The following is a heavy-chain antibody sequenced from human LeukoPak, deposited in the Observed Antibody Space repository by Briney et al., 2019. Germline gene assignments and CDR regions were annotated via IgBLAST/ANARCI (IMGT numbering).Heavy chain of an antibody. Sequence: GGSLRLSCAASGFTVSSNYMSWVRQAPGKGLEWVSVIYSGGSTYYADSVKGRFTISRDNSKNTLYLQMNSLRAEDTAVYYCARDGLGTYDAFDIWGQGTMVTVSS. D-gene: IGHD3/OR15-3a*01. J-gene: IGHJ3*02. CDR3: ARDGLGTYDAFDI. V-gene: IGHV3-66*02. CDR2: IYSGGST. CDR1: GFTVSSNY.